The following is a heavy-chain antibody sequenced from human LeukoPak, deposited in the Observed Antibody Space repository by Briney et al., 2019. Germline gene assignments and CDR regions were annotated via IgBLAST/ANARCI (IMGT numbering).Heavy chain of an antibody. V-gene: IGHV4-34*01. CDR3: VRGRQEISMILVVMTGVSYYLDV. J-gene: IGHJ6*03. Sequence: SETLSLTCAVYGGSFSGYYWTWIRQSPGKGLEWIGEINPSGSTYYNPSLKSRLTISRDTSKNQFFLRLSSVTAADTAVYFCVRGRQEISMILVVMTGVSYYLDVWGKGTTVTVS. D-gene: IGHD3-22*01. CDR2: INPSGST. CDR1: GGSFSGYY.